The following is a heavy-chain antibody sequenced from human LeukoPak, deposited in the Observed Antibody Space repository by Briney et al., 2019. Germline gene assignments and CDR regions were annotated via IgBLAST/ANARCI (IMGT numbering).Heavy chain of an antibody. J-gene: IGHJ4*02. Sequence: PSETLSLTCTVSGASISSYYWSWIRQPPGKGLEWIGYIFHSGSTNYNPSLKSRGTISVDTSKNQLSLKLSSVTAADTAVYYCARGAPGGNDYGDYWGQGTLVTVSS. CDR1: GASISSYY. CDR2: IFHSGST. CDR3: ARGAPGGNDYGDY. V-gene: IGHV4-59*01.